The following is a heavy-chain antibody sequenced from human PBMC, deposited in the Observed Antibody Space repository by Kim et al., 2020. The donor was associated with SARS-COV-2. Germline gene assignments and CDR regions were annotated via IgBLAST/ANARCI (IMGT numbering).Heavy chain of an antibody. D-gene: IGHD6-13*01. V-gene: IGHV4-38-2*02. CDR1: GYSISSGYY. CDR2: IYHSGST. CDR3: ARDRRIAAADFVPYFDY. J-gene: IGHJ4*02. Sequence: SETLSLTCTVSGYSISSGYYWGWIRQPPGKGLEWIGSIYHSGSTYYNPSLKSRVTISVDTSKNQFSLKLSSVTAADTAVYYCARDRRIAAADFVPYFDYWGQGTLVTVSS.